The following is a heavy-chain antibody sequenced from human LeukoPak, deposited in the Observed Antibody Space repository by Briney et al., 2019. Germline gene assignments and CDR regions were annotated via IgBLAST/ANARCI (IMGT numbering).Heavy chain of an antibody. CDR1: GFTFSDHY. J-gene: IGHJ4*02. D-gene: IGHD2-15*01. Sequence: GGSLRLSCAASGFTFSDHYMDWVRQAPGKGLEWVGRARNKANSYSTEYAASVKGRFTISRDDSKSIAYLQMNSLKTEDTAVYYCTRQPEVVVVAAPFDYWGQGTLVTVSS. CDR2: ARNKANSYST. V-gene: IGHV3-72*01. CDR3: TRQPEVVVVAAPFDY.